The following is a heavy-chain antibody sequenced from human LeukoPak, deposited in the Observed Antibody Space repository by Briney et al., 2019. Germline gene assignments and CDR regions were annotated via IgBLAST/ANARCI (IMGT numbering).Heavy chain of an antibody. D-gene: IGHD3-3*01. CDR1: GGSISSYY. CDR3: ARGRFLEWLYYYYGMDV. V-gene: IGHV4-59*12. Sequence: PSETLSLTCTVSGGSISSYYWSWIRQPPGKGLEWIGYIYYSGSTNYNPSLKSRVTISVDTSKNQFSLKLSSVTAADTAVYYCARGRFLEWLYYYYGMDVWGQGTTVTVSS. CDR2: IYYSGST. J-gene: IGHJ6*02.